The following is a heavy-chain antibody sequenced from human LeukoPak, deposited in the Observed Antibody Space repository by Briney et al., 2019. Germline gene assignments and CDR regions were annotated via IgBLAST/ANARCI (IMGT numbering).Heavy chain of an antibody. V-gene: IGHV4-59*01. CDR1: GGSISSYY. J-gene: IGHJ4*02. CDR2: IYYSGST. D-gene: IGHD3-16*01. CDR3: ARGYSYDSFDY. Sequence: SETLSLTCTVSGGSISSYYWSWIRQPPGKGLEWIGYIYYSGSTNYNPSLKSRVTISVDTSKNQFSLKLRSVTAADTPVYFCARGYSYDSFDYWGLGTLVTVCS.